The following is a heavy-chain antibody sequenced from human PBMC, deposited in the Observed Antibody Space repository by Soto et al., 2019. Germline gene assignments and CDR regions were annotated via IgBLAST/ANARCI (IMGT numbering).Heavy chain of an antibody. J-gene: IGHJ6*04. CDR2: ITASSRTV. CDR3: ARARLWGHLDV. CDR1: GFTFSGHS. D-gene: IGHD3-16*01. Sequence: EEQLVDSGGGLVQPGGSLRLSCLASGFTFSGHSMVWVRQAPGKGLEWLSYITASSRTVTYTESVKGRFSISRDSAKNSLFLRVDSLRAEDTAVYYCARARLWGHLDVWGKGTTVTVSS. V-gene: IGHV3-48*01.